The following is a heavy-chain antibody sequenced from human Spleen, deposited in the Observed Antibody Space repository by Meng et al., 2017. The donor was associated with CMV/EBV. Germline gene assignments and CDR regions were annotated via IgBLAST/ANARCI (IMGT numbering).Heavy chain of an antibody. Sequence: SAVRLGWIRQPPGKALEWLALIYWNDDKRYSPSLKSRLTITKDTSKNQVVLTMTNMDPVDTATYYCAHRRSYYDFWSGYSSDDDYWGQGTLVTVSS. CDR2: IYWNDDK. V-gene: IGHV2-5*01. D-gene: IGHD3-3*01. CDR3: AHRRSYYDFWSGYSSDDDY. CDR1: SAVR. J-gene: IGHJ4*02.